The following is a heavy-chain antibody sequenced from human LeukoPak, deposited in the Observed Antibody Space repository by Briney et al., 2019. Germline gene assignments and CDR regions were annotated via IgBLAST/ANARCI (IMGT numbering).Heavy chain of an antibody. D-gene: IGHD1-26*01. V-gene: IGHV3-15*01. CDR3: TTDRGGRYPLVDY. Sequence: GGSLRLSCAASGFTFSNAWMSWVRQAPGKGLEWVGRIKSKTDGGTTDYAAPVKGRFTISRDDSKNTLYLQMNSLKTEDTAVYYCTTDRGGRYPLVDYWGQGTLVTVPS. J-gene: IGHJ4*02. CDR1: GFTFSNAW. CDR2: IKSKTDGGTT.